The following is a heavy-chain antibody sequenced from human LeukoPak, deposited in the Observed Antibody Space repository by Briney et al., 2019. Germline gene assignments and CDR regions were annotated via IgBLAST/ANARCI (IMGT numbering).Heavy chain of an antibody. CDR1: GYTFTAYF. V-gene: IGHV1-46*01. CDR3: AKPMTRDGIVATIPKVGMDV. D-gene: IGHD5-12*01. J-gene: IGHJ6*02. Sequence: VKVSCKASGYTFTAYFMHWVREAPGQAREWMGIINPSCGSTRYVQKFQSRVTMSTDTSTSTVYMELSSLRAEATAVYYSAKPMTRDGIVATIPKVGMDVWGQGTTVTVSS. CDR2: INPSCGST.